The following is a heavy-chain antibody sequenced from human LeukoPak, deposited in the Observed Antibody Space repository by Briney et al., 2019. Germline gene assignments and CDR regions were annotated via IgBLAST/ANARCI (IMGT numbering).Heavy chain of an antibody. CDR1: GGSIRRDY. CDR3: ARARAYSNQGFYYYGVDV. V-gene: IGHV4-59*01. D-gene: IGHD4-11*01. CDR2: TSYSGSP. J-gene: IGHJ6*02. Sequence: ETLSLTCAVSGGSIRRDYWSWIRQPPGKGLEWVGYTSYSGSPSYNPSLESRVTMSVDTSTNQVSLKVNSVTAADTALYFCARARAYSNQGFYYYGVDVWGQGTTVTVSS.